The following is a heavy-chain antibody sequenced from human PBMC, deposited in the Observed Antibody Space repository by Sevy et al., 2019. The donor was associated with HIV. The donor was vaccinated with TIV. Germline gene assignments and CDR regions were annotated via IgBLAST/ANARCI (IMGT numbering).Heavy chain of an antibody. V-gene: IGHV1-24*01. J-gene: IGHJ4*02. Sequence: GPVKVSCKVSGYTLTQLSMNWVRQAPGKGLEWMGSFDPEDGETIYAQKFQGRVTMTEDRSTDTAYMDLSSLRSEDTAVYYCATTKDYYESSGYPFDYWGQRTLVTVSS. CDR2: FDPEDGET. CDR3: ATTKDYYESSGYPFDY. D-gene: IGHD3-22*01. CDR1: GYTLTQLS.